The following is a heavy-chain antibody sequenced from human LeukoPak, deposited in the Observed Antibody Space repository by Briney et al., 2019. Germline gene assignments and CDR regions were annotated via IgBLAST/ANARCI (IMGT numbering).Heavy chain of an antibody. CDR1: GFTFSNAW. D-gene: IGHD2-2*01. CDR3: TTEAPIVVVPAAMPDFDY. J-gene: IGHJ4*02. Sequence: PGGSLRLSCAASGFTFSNAWMSWLRQAPGKGLEWVGRIKSKTDGGTTDYAAPVKGRFTISRDDSKNTLYLQMNSLKTEDTAVYYCTTEAPIVVVPAAMPDFDYWGQGTLVTVSS. CDR2: IKSKTDGGTT. V-gene: IGHV3-15*01.